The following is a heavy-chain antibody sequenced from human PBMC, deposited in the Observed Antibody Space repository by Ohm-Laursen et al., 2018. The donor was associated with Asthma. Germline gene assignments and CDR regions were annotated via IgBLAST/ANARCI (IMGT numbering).Heavy chain of an antibody. V-gene: IGHV3-48*01. J-gene: IGHJ4*02. CDR1: GYTFSRYS. D-gene: IGHD3-22*01. CDR3: ARGYYYDSSGSPLDY. Sequence: SLRLSCAASGYTFSRYSIHWVRQIPGKGLEWVSYISSSSSTIYYADSVKGRFTISRDNAKNSLYLQMNSLRAEDTAVYYCARGYYYDSSGSPLDYWGQGTLVTVSS. CDR2: ISSSSSTI.